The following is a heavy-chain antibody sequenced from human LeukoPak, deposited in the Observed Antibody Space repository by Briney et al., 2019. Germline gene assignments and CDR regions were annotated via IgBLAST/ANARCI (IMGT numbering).Heavy chain of an antibody. CDR3: ARVGYGDSVFDH. CDR2: INHSGST. Sequence: PSETLSLTCAVYGGSFSGYYWSWIRQPPGKGLEWIGEINHSGSTNYNPSLKSRVTISVDTSKNQFSLKLSSVTAADTAVYYCARVGYGDSVFDHWGQGTLVTVSS. CDR1: GGSFSGYY. J-gene: IGHJ4*02. V-gene: IGHV4-34*01. D-gene: IGHD4-17*01.